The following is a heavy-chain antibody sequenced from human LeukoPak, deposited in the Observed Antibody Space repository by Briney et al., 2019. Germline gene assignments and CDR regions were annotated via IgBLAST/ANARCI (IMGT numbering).Heavy chain of an antibody. V-gene: IGHV3-11*03. CDR3: ARGRIAVAGTVFDY. CDR1: GFTFSDYY. Sequence: GGSLRLSCAASGFTFSDYYMSWIRQAPGKGLEWVSYISSSSSYTNYADSVKGRFTISRDNAENSLYLQMNSLRAEDTAVYYCARGRIAVAGTVFDYWGQGTLVTVSS. CDR2: ISSSSSYT. J-gene: IGHJ4*02. D-gene: IGHD6-19*01.